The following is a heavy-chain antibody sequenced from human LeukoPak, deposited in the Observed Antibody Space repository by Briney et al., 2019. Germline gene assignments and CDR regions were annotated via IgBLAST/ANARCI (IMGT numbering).Heavy chain of an antibody. CDR2: IYTTGST. CDR3: ARDYSGYDGWFDP. D-gene: IGHD5-12*01. Sequence: PSETLSLTCSVSGGSIFRYYWSWIRQPAGKGLEWIGRIYTTGSTNYNPSLKSRVTISIDTSKNQLSLKLTSVTAADTAVYYCARDYSGYDGWFDPWGQGTLVTVSS. CDR1: GGSIFRYY. V-gene: IGHV4-4*07. J-gene: IGHJ5*02.